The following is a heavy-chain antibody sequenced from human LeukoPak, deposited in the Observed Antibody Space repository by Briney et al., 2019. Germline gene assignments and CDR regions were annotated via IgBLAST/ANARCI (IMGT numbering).Heavy chain of an antibody. J-gene: IGHJ4*02. Sequence: SVKVSCKASGGTFSSYAISWVRQAPGQGLEWMGGIIPIFGTANYAQKFQGRVTITADKSTGTAYMELSSLRSDDTAVYYCARETGYAYGRAPLDYWGQGTLVTVSS. CDR3: ARETGYAYGRAPLDY. V-gene: IGHV1-69*06. CDR1: GGTFSSYA. CDR2: IIPIFGTA. D-gene: IGHD5-18*01.